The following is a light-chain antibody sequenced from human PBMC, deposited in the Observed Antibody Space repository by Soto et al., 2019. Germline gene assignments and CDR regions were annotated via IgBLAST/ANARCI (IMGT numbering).Light chain of an antibody. CDR2: GVS. Sequence: QSVLTQPASVSGSPGQSITISCTGTSSDIGGYNYVSWYQQYPGKAPKLMIFGVSDRPSGVSNRFSGSKSGTTASLTISGVLAEDEADDYCSSYKTSSTVGVFGGGNKLTVL. V-gene: IGLV2-14*01. CDR3: SSYKTSSTVGV. J-gene: IGLJ2*01. CDR1: SSDIGGYNY.